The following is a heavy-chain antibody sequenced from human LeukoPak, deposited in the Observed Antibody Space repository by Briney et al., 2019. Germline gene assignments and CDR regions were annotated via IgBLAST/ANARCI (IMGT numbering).Heavy chain of an antibody. CDR2: IFSTGST. V-gene: IGHV4-4*07. CDR1: GDSISGYY. D-gene: IGHD3-22*01. J-gene: IGHJ4*02. Sequence: PSETLSLTCIVSGDSISGYYWNWIRQPAGKGLEWIGRIFSTGSTQHNPSLKSRVTMSIDTSKNQFSLKLSSVTAADTAVYYCARVYYYDSSGYQYYFDYWGQGTLVTVSS. CDR3: ARVYYYDSSGYQYYFDY.